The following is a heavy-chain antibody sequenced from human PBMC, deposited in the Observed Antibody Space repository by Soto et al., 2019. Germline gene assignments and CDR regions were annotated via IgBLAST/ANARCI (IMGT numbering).Heavy chain of an antibody. CDR1: GGSISSGDYY. CDR2: IYYSGST. Sequence: SETLSLTCTVSGGSISSGDYYWSCIRQPPGKGLEWIGYIYYSGSTYYNPSLKSRVTISVDTSKNQFSLKLSSVTAADTAVYYCASSLTMVRGVTYYYYGMDVWGQGTTVTVSS. D-gene: IGHD3-10*01. V-gene: IGHV4-30-4*01. CDR3: ASSLTMVRGVTYYYYGMDV. J-gene: IGHJ6*02.